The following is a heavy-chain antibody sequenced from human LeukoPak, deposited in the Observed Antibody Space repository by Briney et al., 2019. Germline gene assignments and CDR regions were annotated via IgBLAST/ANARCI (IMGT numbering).Heavy chain of an antibody. V-gene: IGHV4-39*02. CDR1: GGSISSSSYY. CDR2: IYYSGST. D-gene: IGHD3-22*01. J-gene: IGHJ3*02. CDR3: ARRYSRGPNYYDSSGYYPRRPFDI. Sequence: PSETLSLTCTVSGGSISSSSYYWGWIRQPPGKGLEWIGSIYYSGSTYYNPSLKSRVTISVDTSKNHFSLKLSSVTAADTAVYYCARRYSRGPNYYDSSGYYPRRPFDIWGQGTMVTVSS.